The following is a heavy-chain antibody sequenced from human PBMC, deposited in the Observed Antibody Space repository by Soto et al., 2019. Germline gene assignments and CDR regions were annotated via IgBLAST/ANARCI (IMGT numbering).Heavy chain of an antibody. V-gene: IGHV4-34*01. Sequence: QVQLQQWGAGLLKPSETLSLTCAVYGGSFSGYYWSWIRQPPGKGLEWIAEINHSGCTNYNPSLKSRVTISVDTSKDQFSLKLSSVTAAETAVYYCARGWGRRFDYWGQGTLVTVSS. CDR3: ARGWGRRFDY. J-gene: IGHJ4*02. CDR1: GGSFSGYY. CDR2: INHSGCT. D-gene: IGHD3-16*01.